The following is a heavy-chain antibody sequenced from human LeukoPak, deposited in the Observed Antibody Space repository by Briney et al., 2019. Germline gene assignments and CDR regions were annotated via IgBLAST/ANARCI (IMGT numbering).Heavy chain of an antibody. D-gene: IGHD3-10*01. CDR1: GFTFSGYS. Sequence: GGSLRLSCAASGFTFSGYSMNWVRRAPGKGLEWVSSISSSSSYIYYADSVKGRFTISRDNAKNSLYLQMNSLRAEDTAVYYCARGDYYGSGSYYNVDYWGQGTLVTVSS. J-gene: IGHJ4*02. V-gene: IGHV3-21*01. CDR2: ISSSSSYI. CDR3: ARGDYYGSGSYYNVDY.